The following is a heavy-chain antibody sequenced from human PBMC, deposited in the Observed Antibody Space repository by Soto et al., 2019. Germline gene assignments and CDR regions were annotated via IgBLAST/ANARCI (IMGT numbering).Heavy chain of an antibody. CDR1: GGSVSSAGYH. Sequence: SETLSLTCTVSGGSVSSAGYHWSWIRQHPGKALEWIGFIYNSGSAYYNPSLKSRVTISLDTSKNQFSLKLSSVTAADTAVYYCATLWSGLPDHWGQGTLVTVSS. CDR3: ATLWSGLPDH. D-gene: IGHD3-3*01. V-gene: IGHV4-31*03. CDR2: IYNSGSA. J-gene: IGHJ4*02.